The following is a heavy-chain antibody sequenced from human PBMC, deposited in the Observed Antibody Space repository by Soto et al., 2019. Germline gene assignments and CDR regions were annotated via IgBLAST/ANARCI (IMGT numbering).Heavy chain of an antibody. Sequence: QVHLVQSGAEVKKPGASVKVSCKGSGYDFTTYGITWVRQAPGQGLEWMAWISAHNGNTDYAQKLQGRVTVTRDTSKRTAYMELRSLRSDDTDVYYCARGRYGDYWGQGALVTVSS. J-gene: IGHJ4*02. CDR3: ARGRYGDY. CDR2: ISAHNGNT. D-gene: IGHD1-1*01. CDR1: GYDFTTYG. V-gene: IGHV1-18*01.